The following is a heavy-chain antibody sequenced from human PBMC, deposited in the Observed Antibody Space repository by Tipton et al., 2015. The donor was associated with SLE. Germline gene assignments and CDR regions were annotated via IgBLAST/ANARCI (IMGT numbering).Heavy chain of an antibody. Sequence: LSLTCSVSGHSISSGFYWGWIRQSPGKGLEWVSTVSGSGGSTYYADSVKGRFTVSRDNSKNTLYLQMNRLRAEDTAVYYCAKFHGIYGDSLYYYYGMDVWGQGTTVTVSS. CDR2: VSGSGGST. D-gene: IGHD4-17*01. CDR3: AKFHGIYGDSLYYYYGMDV. J-gene: IGHJ6*02. CDR1: GHSISSGF. V-gene: IGHV3-23*01.